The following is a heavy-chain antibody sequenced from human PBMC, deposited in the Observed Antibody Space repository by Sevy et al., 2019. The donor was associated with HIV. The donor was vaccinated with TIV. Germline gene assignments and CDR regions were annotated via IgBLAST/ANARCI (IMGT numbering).Heavy chain of an antibody. D-gene: IGHD6-13*01. V-gene: IGHV3-53*01. CDR3: ATGGEAAIAAAIGAFDI. CDR2: IYSGGST. J-gene: IGHJ3*02. Sequence: GGSLRLSCAASGFTVSSNYMSWVRQAPGKGLEWVSVIYSGGSTYYADSVKGRFTISRDNSKNTLYLQMNSLRAEDTAVYYCATGGEAAIAAAIGAFDIWGQGTMVTVSS. CDR1: GFTVSSNY.